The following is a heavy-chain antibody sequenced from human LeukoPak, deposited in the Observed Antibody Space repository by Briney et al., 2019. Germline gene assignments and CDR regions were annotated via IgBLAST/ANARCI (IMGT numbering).Heavy chain of an antibody. CDR2: MNPNSGNT. CDR3: AKIIAAAGYNWFDP. J-gene: IGHJ5*02. V-gene: IGHV1-8*01. CDR1: GYTFTSYD. D-gene: IGHD6-13*01. Sequence: ASVKVSCKASGYTFTSYDINWVRQATGQGLEWMGWMNPNSGNTGYAQKFQGRVTMTRNTSISTAYMELSSLRSEDTAVYYCAKIIAAAGYNWFDPWGQGTLVTVSS.